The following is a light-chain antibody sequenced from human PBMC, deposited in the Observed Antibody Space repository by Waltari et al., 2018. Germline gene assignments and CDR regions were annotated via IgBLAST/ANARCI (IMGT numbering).Light chain of an antibody. CDR2: GVG. Sequence: QSALTQSASVSGSPGQSITISCTGTSRDVGSYDLVSWYRQLPGRAPTLILFGVGKRTSGISDRFSVSKSGNTASLTISGLQSEDEAHYYCSSYTQSRTRVFSGGTKVTVL. CDR1: SRDVGSYDL. V-gene: IGLV2-23*02. J-gene: IGLJ3*02. CDR3: SSYTQSRTRV.